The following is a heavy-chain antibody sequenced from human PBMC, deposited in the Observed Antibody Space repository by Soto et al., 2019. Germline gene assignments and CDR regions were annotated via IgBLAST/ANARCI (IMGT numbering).Heavy chain of an antibody. CDR1: GGSISSGDYY. D-gene: IGHD1-26*01. CDR3: ARDLGYSGSYSGLDY. V-gene: IGHV4-30-4*01. Sequence: QVQLQESGPGLVKPSQTLSLTCTVSGGSISSGDYYWSWIRQPPGKGLEWIGYIYYSGSTYYNPSLKSRVTISVDPSKNQFSLKLSSVTAADTAVYYCARDLGYSGSYSGLDYWGQGTLVTVSS. CDR2: IYYSGST. J-gene: IGHJ4*02.